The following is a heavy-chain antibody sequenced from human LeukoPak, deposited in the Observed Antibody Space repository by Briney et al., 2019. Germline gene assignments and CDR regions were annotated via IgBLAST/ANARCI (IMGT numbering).Heavy chain of an antibody. Sequence: GGSLRLSCAASGFTFSDYYVSWMRQAPGKGLEGVSYISSSGSTIYYADSVKGRFTISRDNANNSLYMQMNSLRAEDTAVYYCARDLHSYGSPPNYWGQGTLVTVSS. J-gene: IGHJ4*02. D-gene: IGHD5-18*01. V-gene: IGHV3-11*01. CDR3: ARDLHSYGSPPNY. CDR2: ISSSGSTI. CDR1: GFTFSDYY.